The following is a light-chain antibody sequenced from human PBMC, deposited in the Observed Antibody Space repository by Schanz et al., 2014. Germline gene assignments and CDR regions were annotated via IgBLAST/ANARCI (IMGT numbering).Light chain of an antibody. CDR1: QSVSSSY. Sequence: EIVLTQSPGTLSLSPGESATLSCTASQSVSSSYLAWYQQKPGQAPRLLIYGASSRATGIPDRFSGSGSGTDFTLTISRLEPEDFAVYYCQQYGTSLFTFGPGTKVDIE. J-gene: IGKJ3*01. V-gene: IGKV3-20*01. CDR3: QQYGTSLFT. CDR2: GAS.